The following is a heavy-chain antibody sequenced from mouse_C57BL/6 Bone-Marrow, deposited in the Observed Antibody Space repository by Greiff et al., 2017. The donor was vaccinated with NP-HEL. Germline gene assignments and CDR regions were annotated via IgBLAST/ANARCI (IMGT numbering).Heavy chain of an antibody. CDR1: GYTFTSYW. CDR3: AREGDYGSSYGCYFDV. V-gene: IGHV1-7*01. CDR2: INPSSGYT. D-gene: IGHD1-1*01. J-gene: IGHJ1*03. Sequence: VKLVESGAELAKPGASVKLSCKASGYTFTSYWMHWVKQRPGQGLEWIGYINPSSGYTKYNQKFKDKATLPAATSSSTAYMQRSSLTYEDSAVYYCAREGDYGSSYGCYFDVWGTGTTVTVSS.